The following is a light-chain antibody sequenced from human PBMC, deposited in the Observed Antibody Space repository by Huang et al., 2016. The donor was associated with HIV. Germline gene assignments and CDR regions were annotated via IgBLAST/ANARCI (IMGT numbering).Light chain of an antibody. CDR2: DAT. J-gene: IGKJ1*01. CDR3: QQRGDWPWT. CDR1: HSISSN. Sequence: PGEGATLSCRASHSISSNLAWFQQKPGLAPRLLIFDATNRATGIPARFSGSGSVTDFALTISSLEPEDFAVYYCQQRGDWPWTFGQGTKVEIK. V-gene: IGKV3-11*01.